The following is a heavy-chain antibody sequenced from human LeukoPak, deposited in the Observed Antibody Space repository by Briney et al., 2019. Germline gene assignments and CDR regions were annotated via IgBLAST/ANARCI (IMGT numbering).Heavy chain of an antibody. CDR3: ARGTYYYDSSGYSSLEY. J-gene: IGHJ4*02. CDR2: INPNSGGT. CDR1: GYTFTGYN. V-gene: IGHV1-2*06. Sequence: GASVKVSCKASGYTFTGYNMHWVRQAPGQGLEGMGRINPNSGGTNYAQKFQGRGTMTRDKSISTDYMELSRLRSDDTAGYYCARGTYYYDSSGYSSLEYWGQGTLVTVSS. D-gene: IGHD3-22*01.